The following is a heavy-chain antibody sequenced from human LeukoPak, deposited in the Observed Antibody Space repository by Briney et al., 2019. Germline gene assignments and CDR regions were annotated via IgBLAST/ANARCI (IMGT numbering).Heavy chain of an antibody. CDR3: AKDRITGTTRALRLYDY. J-gene: IGHJ4*02. D-gene: IGHD1-7*01. CDR2: INSDGSST. V-gene: IGHV3-74*01. Sequence: GGSLRLSCAASGFTFSSYWMHWVRQAPGKGLVWVSRINSDGSSTSYADSVKGRFTISRDNSKNTLYLQMNSLRAEDTAVYYCAKDRITGTTRALRLYDYWGQGTLVTVSS. CDR1: GFTFSSYW.